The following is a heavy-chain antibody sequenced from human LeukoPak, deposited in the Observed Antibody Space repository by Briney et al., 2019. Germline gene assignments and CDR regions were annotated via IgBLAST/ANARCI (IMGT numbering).Heavy chain of an antibody. CDR1: GFTFSSYA. CDR2: ISGSGGST. J-gene: IGHJ4*02. D-gene: IGHD3-22*01. CDR3: ARSGYYYDSSGYYYEGGFDY. V-gene: IGHV3-23*01. Sequence: GGSLRLSCAASGFTFSSYAMSWVRQAPGKGLEWVSTISGSGGSTYYADSVKGRFTISRDNSKNTLYLQMNSLRAEDTAVYYCARSGYYYDSSGYYYEGGFDYWGQGTLVTVSS.